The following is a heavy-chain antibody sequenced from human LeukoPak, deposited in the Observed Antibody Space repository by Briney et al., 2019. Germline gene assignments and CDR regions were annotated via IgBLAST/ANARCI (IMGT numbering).Heavy chain of an antibody. J-gene: IGHJ4*02. Sequence: SETLSLTCTVSGVSITSYFWSWIRRPPGKGLEWIGYMHYSGSPTYNPSLKSRVTISVDTSKNQFSLRLTSVTAADTAIYYCVRDIRMVGATHYSDYWGQGTLVTVSS. CDR2: MHYSGSP. D-gene: IGHD1-26*01. CDR1: GVSITSYF. V-gene: IGHV4-59*01. CDR3: VRDIRMVGATHYSDY.